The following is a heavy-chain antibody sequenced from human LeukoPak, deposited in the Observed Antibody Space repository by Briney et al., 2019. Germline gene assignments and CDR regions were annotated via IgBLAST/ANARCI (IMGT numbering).Heavy chain of an antibody. Sequence: SETLSLTCSVSDDSITMYYWTWIRQPPGKGLEWIGYVDHTGSTNFNPSPNGRVSISRDTSKNLFSLRLRSVTAADTAVYFCARGRVSSSTYYSTYYYYFYMDVWGKGTTVTVSS. J-gene: IGHJ6*03. CDR1: DDSITMYY. V-gene: IGHV4-59*01. CDR3: ARGRVSSSTYYSTYYYYFYMDV. D-gene: IGHD3-22*01. CDR2: VDHTGST.